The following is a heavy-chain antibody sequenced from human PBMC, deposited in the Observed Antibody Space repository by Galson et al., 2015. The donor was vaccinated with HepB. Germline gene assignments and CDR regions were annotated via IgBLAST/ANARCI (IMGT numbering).Heavy chain of an antibody. CDR2: IYHSGST. Sequence: TLSLTCAVSGGSISSSNWWSWVRQPPGKGLEWIGEIYHSGSTNYNPSLKSRVTISVDKSKNQFSLKLSSVTAADTAVYYCARASGRITMMEVQGWFDPWGQGTLVTVSS. V-gene: IGHV4-4*02. J-gene: IGHJ5*02. D-gene: IGHD3-22*01. CDR1: GGSISSSNW. CDR3: ARASGRITMMEVQGWFDP.